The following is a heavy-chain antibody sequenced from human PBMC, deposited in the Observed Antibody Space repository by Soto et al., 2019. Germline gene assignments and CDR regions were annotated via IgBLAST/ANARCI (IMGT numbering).Heavy chain of an antibody. CDR3: TTFGNYGGNSTLDY. CDR1: GFTFKNAW. Sequence: EVQLVESGGGLVKPGGSLRLSCAASGFTFKNAWMNWVRQAPGKGLEWVGRIKSKTDGGTTDFAAPVKDSFTISRDDSKTTMYLQMNSMKTEATALYYCTTFGNYGGNSTLDYGGQGTLVTVSS. D-gene: IGHD4-17*01. CDR2: IKSKTDGGTT. V-gene: IGHV3-15*07. J-gene: IGHJ4*02.